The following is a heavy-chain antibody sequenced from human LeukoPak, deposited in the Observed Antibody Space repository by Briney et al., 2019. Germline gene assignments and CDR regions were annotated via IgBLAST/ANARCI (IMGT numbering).Heavy chain of an antibody. D-gene: IGHD6-19*01. V-gene: IGHV3-23*01. J-gene: IGHJ4*02. CDR1: GFTFNNFA. CDR3: AKAGSSGWSSSGGDY. CDR2: ISGSGGST. Sequence: GGSLRLSGAASGFTFNNFAMSWVRQAPGKGLEWVSTISGSGGSTFYADSVKGRFPISRDNSKNTLFLQMNSLRVEDTAIYYCAKAGSSGWSSSGGDYWGQGSLVTVSS.